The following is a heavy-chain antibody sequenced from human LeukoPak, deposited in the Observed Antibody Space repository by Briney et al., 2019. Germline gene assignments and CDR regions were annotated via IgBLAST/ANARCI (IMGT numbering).Heavy chain of an antibody. V-gene: IGHV3-23*01. CDR3: AKTNGYFDQ. D-gene: IGHD2-8*01. CDR1: GFTFSSYG. CDR2: ISGSGETT. Sequence: GGSLRLSCAASGFTFSSYGMTWLRQTPAKGLEWVSAISGSGETTYYSDSVKGRFTISRDNSKNTLFLQMNSLRVEDAAMYYCAKTNGYFDQWGQGALVAVSS. J-gene: IGHJ4*02.